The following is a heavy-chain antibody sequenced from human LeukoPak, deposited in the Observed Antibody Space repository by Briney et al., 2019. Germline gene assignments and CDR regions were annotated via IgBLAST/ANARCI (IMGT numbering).Heavy chain of an antibody. CDR2: IDGHGSII. V-gene: IGHV3-48*03. CDR1: GFTFSSYE. J-gene: IGHJ4*02. D-gene: IGHD3-22*01. Sequence: GGSLRLSCAASGFTFSSYEMNWIRQAPGKGLEWVSYIDGHGSIIHYADSVRDRFTISRDNAKISVSLQMYNLRADDTAVYYCARDTPGVIITPDYWGQGTLVTVSS. CDR3: ARDTPGVIITPDY.